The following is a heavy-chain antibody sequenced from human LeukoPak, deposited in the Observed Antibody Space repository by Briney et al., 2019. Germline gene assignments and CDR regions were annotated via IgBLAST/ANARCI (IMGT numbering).Heavy chain of an antibody. J-gene: IGHJ4*02. Sequence: GGSLRLSCAASGFTFDDYAMHWVRQAPGKGLEWVSGISWNSGTIGYADSVKGRFTISRDNAKNSLHLQMSSLRVEDTRLYYCAKDIDSSSWYFFDYWGQGTLVTVSS. D-gene: IGHD6-13*01. CDR3: AKDIDSSSWYFFDY. CDR2: ISWNSGTI. CDR1: GFTFDDYA. V-gene: IGHV3-9*01.